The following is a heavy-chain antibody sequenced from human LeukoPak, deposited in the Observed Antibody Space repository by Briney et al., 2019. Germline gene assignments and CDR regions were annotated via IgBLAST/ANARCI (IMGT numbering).Heavy chain of an antibody. CDR1: GYTFTSYG. J-gene: IGHJ6*03. CDR2: ISAYNDNT. D-gene: IGHD2/OR15-2a*01. V-gene: IGHV1-18*01. CDR3: ARDTFLSYYYYYMDV. Sequence: ASVKVSCKASGYTFTSYGISWVRQAPGQGLEWMGWISAYNDNTNYAQKLQGRVTMTTDTSTSTAYMELRSLRSDDTAVYYCARDTFLSYYYYYMDVWGKGTTVTISS.